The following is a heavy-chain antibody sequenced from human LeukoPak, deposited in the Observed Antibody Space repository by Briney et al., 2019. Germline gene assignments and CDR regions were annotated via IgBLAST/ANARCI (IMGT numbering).Heavy chain of an antibody. D-gene: IGHD6-13*01. CDR1: GFTFSSYA. CDR2: ISYDGSNK. V-gene: IGHV3-30*04. Sequence: PGGSLRLSCAASGFTFSSYAMHWVRRAPGKGLEWVAVISYDGSNKYYADSVKGRFTISRDNSKNTLYLQMNSLRAEDTAVYYCARGIAAAGATPVLYYWGQGTLITVSS. CDR3: ARGIAAAGATPVLYY. J-gene: IGHJ4*02.